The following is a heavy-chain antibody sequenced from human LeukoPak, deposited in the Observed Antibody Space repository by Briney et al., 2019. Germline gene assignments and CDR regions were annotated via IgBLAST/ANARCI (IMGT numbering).Heavy chain of an antibody. CDR3: ARDTATVQHQD. CDR1: VYTFTSDD. J-gene: IGHJ4*02. D-gene: IGHD4-11*01. V-gene: IGHV1-8*03. CDR2: MNPNSGNT. Sequence: GASVKVSCTASVYTFTSDDINWVRQATGQGLEWMGWMNPNSGNTGYAQKFQGRVTITRNTSISTAYMELSSLRSEDTAVYYCARDTATVQHQDWGQGTLVTVST.